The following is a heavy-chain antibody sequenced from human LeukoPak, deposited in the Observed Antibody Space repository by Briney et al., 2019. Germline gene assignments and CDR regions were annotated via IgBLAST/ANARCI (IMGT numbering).Heavy chain of an antibody. CDR2: INHSGST. D-gene: IGHD1-26*01. Sequence: SETLSLTCAVSGGSFSGYYWSWIRQPPGKGLEWIGEINHSGSTNYNPSLKSRVTISVDTSKNQSSLKLSSGTAADTAVYYCARGFRATRSWFDPWGQGTLVTVSS. CDR1: GGSFSGYY. V-gene: IGHV4-34*01. CDR3: ARGFRATRSWFDP. J-gene: IGHJ5*02.